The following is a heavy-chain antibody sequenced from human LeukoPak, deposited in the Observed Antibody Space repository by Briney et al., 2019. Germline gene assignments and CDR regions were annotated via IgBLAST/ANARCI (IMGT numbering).Heavy chain of an antibody. D-gene: IGHD2-15*01. Sequence: GGSLRLSCAASGFKFNDYGMSWVRQAPGKGLKWVSSISAGGSLIYYTDSVEGRFTISRDNSKNTLYLQMNSLRAEDTAVYYCAIVVVAASSFDYWGQGTLVTVSS. CDR1: GFKFNDYG. V-gene: IGHV3-23*01. J-gene: IGHJ4*02. CDR2: ISAGGSLI. CDR3: AIVVVAASSFDY.